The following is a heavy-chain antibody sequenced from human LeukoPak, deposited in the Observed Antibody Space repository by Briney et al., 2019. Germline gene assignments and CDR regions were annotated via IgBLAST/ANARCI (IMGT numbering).Heavy chain of an antibody. Sequence: GGSLRLSCAASGFTFSNYAMTWVRQAPGKGLEWVAAISGSGGSTYYADSVKGRFTISRDNSKNTLYLQMNSLRAEDTAVYYCASSWPYGGKSVDYWGQGTLVTVSS. CDR1: GFTFSNYA. CDR3: ASSWPYGGKSVDY. V-gene: IGHV3-23*01. D-gene: IGHD4-23*01. CDR2: ISGSGGST. J-gene: IGHJ4*02.